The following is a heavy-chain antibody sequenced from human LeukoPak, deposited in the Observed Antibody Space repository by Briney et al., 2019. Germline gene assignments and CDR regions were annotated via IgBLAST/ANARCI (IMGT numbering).Heavy chain of an antibody. CDR1: GFTFSSYS. CDR3: ALSYYGSGTSFDY. V-gene: IGHV3-23*01. J-gene: IGHJ4*02. Sequence: GGSLRLSCAASGFTFSSYSMNWVRQAPGKGLEWVSAISGSGGSTYYADSVKGRFTISRDNSKNTLYLQMNSLRAEDTAVYYCALSYYGSGTSFDYWGQGTLVTVSS. CDR2: ISGSGGST. D-gene: IGHD3-10*01.